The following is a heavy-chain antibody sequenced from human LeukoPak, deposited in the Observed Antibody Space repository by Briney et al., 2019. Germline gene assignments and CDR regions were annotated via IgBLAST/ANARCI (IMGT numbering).Heavy chain of an antibody. D-gene: IGHD3-16*01. CDR2: INPDGSGK. J-gene: IGHJ4*02. CDR3: ASWGAGGNS. Sequence: GSLRLSCEASGFTLSTYWMNWVRQVPGKGLDWVANINPDGSGKRYVDSVKGRFTIARDNADNSLSLQMNSLRAEDTAVYYCASWGAGGNSWGQGTLVTVSS. CDR1: GFTLSTYW. V-gene: IGHV3-7*01.